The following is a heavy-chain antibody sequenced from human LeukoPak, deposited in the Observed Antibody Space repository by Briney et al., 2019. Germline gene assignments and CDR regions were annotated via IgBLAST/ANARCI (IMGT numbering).Heavy chain of an antibody. Sequence: GGSLRLSCAASGFTFSSYAMSWVRQAPGKGLEWVSAISGSGGSTYCADSVKGRFTISRDNSKNTLNLQINSLRAEDTAVYYCAKRQTAGYSSDWYYVINFDCWGQGTLVTVSS. CDR2: ISGSGGST. J-gene: IGHJ4*02. CDR3: AKRQTAGYSSDWYYVINFDC. V-gene: IGHV3-23*01. CDR1: GFTFSSYA. D-gene: IGHD6-19*01.